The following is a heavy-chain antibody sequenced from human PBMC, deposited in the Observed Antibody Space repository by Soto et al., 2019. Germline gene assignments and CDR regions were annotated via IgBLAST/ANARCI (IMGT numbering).Heavy chain of an antibody. J-gene: IGHJ4*02. Sequence: GGSLRLSCAASGFTFSSYWMSWVRQAPGKGLEWVANIKQDGSEKYYVDSVKGRFTISRDNAKNSLYLQMNSLRAEDTAVYYCARDFLNYDFWSGYYQDDDYWGQGTLVTVSS. D-gene: IGHD3-3*01. CDR1: GFTFSSYW. CDR2: IKQDGSEK. V-gene: IGHV3-7*05. CDR3: ARDFLNYDFWSGYYQDDDY.